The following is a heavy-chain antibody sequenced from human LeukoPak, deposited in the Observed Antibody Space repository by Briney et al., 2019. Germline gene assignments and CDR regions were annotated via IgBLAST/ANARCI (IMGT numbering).Heavy chain of an antibody. D-gene: IGHD1-26*01. CDR3: AGDKGGRYYPPDY. J-gene: IGHJ4*02. Sequence: ASVKVSCKTSGYTFSGYYIHSVRQAPGQGLEWMGWINPNNGDTVYEQKFQGRVTVTRDTSITTAYMELNRLKSDDTAVYYCAGDKGGRYYPPDYWGQGTPVTVSS. CDR2: INPNNGDT. CDR1: GYTFSGYY. V-gene: IGHV1-2*02.